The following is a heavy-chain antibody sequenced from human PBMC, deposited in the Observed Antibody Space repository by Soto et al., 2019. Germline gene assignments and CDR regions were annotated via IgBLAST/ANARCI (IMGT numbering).Heavy chain of an antibody. J-gene: IGHJ4*02. D-gene: IGHD3-16*01. V-gene: IGHV3-30-3*01. CDR3: ARECIMMITFGGGPLDY. Sequence: QVQLVESGGGVVQPGRSLRLSCAASGFTFSSYAMHWVRQAPVKGLEWVAVISYDGSNKYYADSVKGRFTISRDNSKNTLYLKMNSLRAEDTAVYYCARECIMMITFGGGPLDYWGQGTLVTVSS. CDR1: GFTFSSYA. CDR2: ISYDGSNK.